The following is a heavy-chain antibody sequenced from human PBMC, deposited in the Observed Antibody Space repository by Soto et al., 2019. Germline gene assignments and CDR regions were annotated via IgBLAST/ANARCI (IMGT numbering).Heavy chain of an antibody. J-gene: IGHJ4*02. CDR1: GFTFSNHW. Sequence: DVPLVESGGALVQPGGSLRLSCAASGFTFSNHWMHWVRQAPGKGLVWVSRINGDGSTTTYADSVKGRFTISRDNAKNILYLQLNSLRAEDTALYYCARGYSSAPDYWGQGTLVTVSS. V-gene: IGHV3-74*01. CDR3: ARGYSSAPDY. CDR2: INGDGSTT. D-gene: IGHD6-19*01.